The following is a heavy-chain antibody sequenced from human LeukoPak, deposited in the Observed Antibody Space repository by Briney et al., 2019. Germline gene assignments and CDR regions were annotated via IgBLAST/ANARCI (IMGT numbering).Heavy chain of an antibody. CDR2: VKTKANNYAT. CDR1: GFTFRDSA. V-gene: IGHV3-73*01. CDR3: TREFHSSGWYLTFAY. D-gene: IGHD6-19*01. Sequence: GGSLRLSCAASGFTFRDSAMHWVRQASGKGLEWIGRVKTKANNYATAYAASVMGRFTISRDDSKNTAYLEVNSLKTEDTAVYYCTREFHSSGWYLTFAYWGQGSQVTVSS. J-gene: IGHJ4*02.